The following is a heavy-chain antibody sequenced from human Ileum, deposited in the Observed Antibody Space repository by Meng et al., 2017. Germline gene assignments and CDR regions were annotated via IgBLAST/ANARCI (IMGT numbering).Heavy chain of an antibody. CDR1: GYTFTTFG. CDR3: ARDRQWVFDY. J-gene: IGHJ4*02. D-gene: IGHD6-19*01. CDR2: IDPGNGNR. V-gene: IGHV1-18*01. Sequence: QGQLVQSGIEVKKPGASVKVSCKPSGYTFTTFGISWVRQAPGQGLEWMGWIDPGNGNRNFAQKFQDRITLTTDTTTTTAYMELRSLRSDDTAIFYCARDRQWVFDYWGQGTLVTVSS.